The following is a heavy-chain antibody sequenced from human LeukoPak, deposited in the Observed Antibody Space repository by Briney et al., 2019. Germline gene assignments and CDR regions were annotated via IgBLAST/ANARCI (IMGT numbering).Heavy chain of an antibody. CDR3: SRRHYFGSGVTDY. CDR2: IHPSNSET. J-gene: IGHJ4*02. V-gene: IGHV5-51*01. CDR1: GYSFSDYW. Sequence: KYGESLKISCKDSGYSFSDYWIGWARQMPGKGLGWMGIIHPSNSETQYSPSFQGQVTISADTSISTAYLQWTSLKASDTAMYYCSRRHYFGSGVTDYWGQGTLVTVSS. D-gene: IGHD3-10*01.